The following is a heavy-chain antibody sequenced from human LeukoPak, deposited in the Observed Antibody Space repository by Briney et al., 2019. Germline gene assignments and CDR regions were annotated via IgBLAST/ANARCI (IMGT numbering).Heavy chain of an antibody. CDR1: GFSFSSFA. J-gene: IGHJ6*03. Sequence: GGSLRHSCAASGFSFSSFAVSWVRQAPGKGLEWVSAISGSGESTYYEDSVKGRFTISRDNSKNTVDVQMNSLRAEDTAVYYCAKDVGGTNFHYMDVWGKGTTVIVSS. CDR2: ISGSGEST. V-gene: IGHV3-23*01. CDR3: AKDVGGTNFHYMDV. D-gene: IGHD1-26*01.